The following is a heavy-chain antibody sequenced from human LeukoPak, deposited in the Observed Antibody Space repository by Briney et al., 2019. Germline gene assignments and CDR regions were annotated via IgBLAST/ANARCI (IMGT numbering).Heavy chain of an antibody. CDR1: GFTFSSYG. D-gene: IGHD3-10*01. Sequence: GGSLRLSCAASGFTFSSYGMHWVRLAPGKGLEWAAFIWYDGSNKYYADSVKGRFSISRDNSKNTLYLQMNRLRAEDTAVYYCAKDLTWTHYYGTGSPPDYWGQGTLVTVSS. CDR2: IWYDGSNK. V-gene: IGHV3-30*02. J-gene: IGHJ4*02. CDR3: AKDLTWTHYYGTGSPPDY.